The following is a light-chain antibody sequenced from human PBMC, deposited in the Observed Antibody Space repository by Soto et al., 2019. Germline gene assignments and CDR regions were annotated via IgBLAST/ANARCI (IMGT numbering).Light chain of an antibody. V-gene: IGKV3-15*01. CDR2: GAS. CDR3: QQYNNWPLLT. J-gene: IGKJ4*01. Sequence: EIVMTQSPATLSVSPGERATLSCRASQSVSSNLAWYQQKPVQAPRLLIYGASTMATGIPARFSGSGSGTEFTLTISSLQSEDFAIYYCQQYNNWPLLTFGGGTKVEIK. CDR1: QSVSSN.